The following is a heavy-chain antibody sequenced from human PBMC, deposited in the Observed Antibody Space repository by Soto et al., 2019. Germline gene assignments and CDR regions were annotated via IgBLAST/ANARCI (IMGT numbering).Heavy chain of an antibody. V-gene: IGHV4-31*03. Sequence: SETLSLTCTVSGGSISSGGYYWSWIRQHPGKGLEWIGYIYYSGSTYYNPSLKSRVTISVDTSKNQFSLKLSSVTAADTAVYYCAREWVGHCSSTSCYASEDDYYYYGMDVWGQGTTVTVSS. D-gene: IGHD2-2*01. CDR3: AREWVGHCSSTSCYASEDDYYYYGMDV. CDR2: IYYSGST. CDR1: GGSISSGGYY. J-gene: IGHJ6*02.